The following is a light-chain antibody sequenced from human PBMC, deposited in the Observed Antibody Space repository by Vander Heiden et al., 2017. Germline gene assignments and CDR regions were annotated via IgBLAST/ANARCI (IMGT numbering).Light chain of an antibody. CDR2: DES. Sequence: EIVLTPSPDHLSLSPGERATLSCRASQSVSSYLSWYQQKPGQAPMLIIYDESNRSTGIPTRFSGSGSGTDFTLTISSLEPEDFAVYYCQQRSNCPLTFGGGTKVEIK. CDR3: QQRSNCPLT. V-gene: IGKV3-11*01. CDR1: QSVSSY. J-gene: IGKJ4*01.